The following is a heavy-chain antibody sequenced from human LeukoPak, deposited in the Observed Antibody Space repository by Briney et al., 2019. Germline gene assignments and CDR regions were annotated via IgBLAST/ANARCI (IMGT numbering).Heavy chain of an antibody. D-gene: IGHD2-21*02. CDR2: IYPGDSNT. J-gene: IGHJ4*02. CDR1: GYSFSNYW. V-gene: IGHV5-51*01. CDR3: ARQPLVRDCGGDCEFDY. Sequence: GESLKISCKGSGYSFSNYWIGWVRQMPGKGLEWMGIIYPGDSNTRYSPSFQGQGTISADRSISTAYLQWSSLKASDTAIYYCARQPLVRDCGGDCEFDYWGQGTLVSVSS.